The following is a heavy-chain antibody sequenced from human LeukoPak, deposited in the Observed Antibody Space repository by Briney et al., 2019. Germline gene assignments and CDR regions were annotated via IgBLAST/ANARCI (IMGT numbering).Heavy chain of an antibody. V-gene: IGHV3-23*01. CDR1: GFTFATYV. Sequence: GGSLRLSCAASGFTFATYVMTWVRQAPGKGLEWVSSVGGDGRVTYYADSVKGRFTISRDNSKNTLYLQMNSLRAEDTAVYYCAKDHTTGTQGYWGQGTLVTVSS. J-gene: IGHJ4*02. D-gene: IGHD1-1*01. CDR3: AKDHTTGTQGY. CDR2: VGGDGRVT.